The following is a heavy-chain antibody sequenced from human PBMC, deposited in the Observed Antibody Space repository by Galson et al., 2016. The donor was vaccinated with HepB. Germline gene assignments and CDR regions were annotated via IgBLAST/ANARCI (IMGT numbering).Heavy chain of an antibody. D-gene: IGHD6-13*01. J-gene: IGHJ6*02. Sequence: SLRLSCAASGFTFSSYAINWVRQAPGKGLDWVSTISSGGVNTYYADSVRGRFTISRDNSKSTLFLQMNSLRVEDTAVYFCAKDLGSTSGFYYYTMDVWGQGTTVTVSS. V-gene: IGHV3-23*01. CDR2: ISSGGVNT. CDR3: AKDLGSTSGFYYYTMDV. CDR1: GFTFSSYA.